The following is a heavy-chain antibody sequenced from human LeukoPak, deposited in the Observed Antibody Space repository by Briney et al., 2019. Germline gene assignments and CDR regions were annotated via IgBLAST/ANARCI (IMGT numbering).Heavy chain of an antibody. CDR2: ISSSGSTI. CDR3: ARTGYLHFDY. CDR1: GFTFSSYE. D-gene: IGHD3-9*01. Sequence: GGSLRLSCAASGFTFSSYEMNWVRQAPGKGLEWVSYISSSGSTIYYADSVKGRFTISRDNAKNSLYLQMNSLRAEDTAVYYCARTGYLHFDYWGQGTLVTVSS. V-gene: IGHV3-48*03. J-gene: IGHJ4*02.